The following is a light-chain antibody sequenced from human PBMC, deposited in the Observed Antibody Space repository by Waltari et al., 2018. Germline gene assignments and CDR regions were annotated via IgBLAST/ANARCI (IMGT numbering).Light chain of an antibody. CDR3: HQYNSDPYT. V-gene: IGKV1-5*03. CDR2: KAS. J-gene: IGKJ2*01. CDR1: RSIRSY. Sequence: IQMTQSPSTLSVSVGDTVIITCRASRSIRSYLAWYQQKPGEAPKLLISKASTLESGVPSRFSGSGSGTEFTLSISSLQPDDFGTYYCHQYNSDPYTFGLGTKLEIK.